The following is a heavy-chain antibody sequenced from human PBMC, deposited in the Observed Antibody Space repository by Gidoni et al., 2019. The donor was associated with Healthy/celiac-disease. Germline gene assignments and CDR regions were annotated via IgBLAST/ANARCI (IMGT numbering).Heavy chain of an antibody. CDR1: GGSISSYY. Sequence: QVQLQDSGPGLVKPSETLSLTCTVSGGSISSYYWSWIRQPPGKGLEWIGYIYYSGSTNYNPSLKSRVTISVDTSKNQFSLKLSSVTAADTAVYYCARDGAAAGYDEGYYGMDVWGQGTTVTVSS. V-gene: IGHV4-59*01. J-gene: IGHJ6*02. D-gene: IGHD6-13*01. CDR2: IYYSGST. CDR3: ARDGAAAGYDEGYYGMDV.